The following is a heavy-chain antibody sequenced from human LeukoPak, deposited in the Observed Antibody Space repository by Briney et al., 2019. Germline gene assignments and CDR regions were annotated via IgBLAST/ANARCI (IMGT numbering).Heavy chain of an antibody. D-gene: IGHD5-12*01. V-gene: IGHV3-74*01. CDR3: VKVQWLRLMGDAFDI. J-gene: IGHJ3*02. CDR2: IKTDGSTI. CDR1: GFVFSNYW. Sequence: GGSLRLSCAASGFVFSNYWMHWVRQAPGKGLVWVSRIKTDGSTITYADSVKGRFTISRDNAMNTLYLQMNSLGAEDTAVYYWVKVQWLRLMGDAFDIRGQGTMVTVSS.